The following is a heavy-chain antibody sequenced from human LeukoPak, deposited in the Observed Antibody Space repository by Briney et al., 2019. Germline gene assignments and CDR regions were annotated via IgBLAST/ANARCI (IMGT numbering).Heavy chain of an antibody. J-gene: IGHJ5*02. D-gene: IGHD3-10*01. V-gene: IGHV1-2*02. CDR3: ARLCSSYGSGSYWFDP. Sequence: AASVKVSCKASGYTFTSYGISWVRQAPGQGLEWMGWINPNSGGTNYAQKFQGRVTMTRDTSISTAYMELSRLRSDDTAVYYCARLCSSYGSGSYWFDPWGQGTLATVSS. CDR2: INPNSGGT. CDR1: GYTFTSYG.